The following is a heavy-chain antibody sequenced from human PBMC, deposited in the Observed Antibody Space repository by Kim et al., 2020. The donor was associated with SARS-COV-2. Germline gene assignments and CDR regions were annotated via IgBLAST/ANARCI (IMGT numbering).Heavy chain of an antibody. Sequence: GGSLRLSCAASGFTFSSYAMHWVRQAPGKGLEWVAVISYDGSNKYYADSVKGRFTISRDNSKNTLYLQMNSLRAEDTAVYYCARAREDSSGYLVDAFDI. V-gene: IGHV3-30*04. J-gene: IGHJ3*02. CDR2: ISYDGSNK. D-gene: IGHD3-22*01. CDR3: ARAREDSSGYLVDAFDI. CDR1: GFTFSSYA.